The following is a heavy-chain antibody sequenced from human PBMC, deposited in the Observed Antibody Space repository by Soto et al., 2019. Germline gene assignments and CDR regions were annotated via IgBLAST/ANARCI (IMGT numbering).Heavy chain of an antibody. V-gene: IGHV3-30*18. CDR3: AKDNFAYCSGGSCLYYYGLDV. Sequence: QVQLVESGGGVVQPGRSLRLSCAAPGLTFTTYGMHWVRQAPGKGLEWVAVISYDGRNKYYADSVKGRFTVSRYNSNNKVYLQKNSLRAEDTAVYYCAKDNFAYCSGGSCLYYYGLDVWGHGTTVTVSS. J-gene: IGHJ6*02. CDR1: GLTFTTYG. D-gene: IGHD2-15*01. CDR2: ISYDGRNK.